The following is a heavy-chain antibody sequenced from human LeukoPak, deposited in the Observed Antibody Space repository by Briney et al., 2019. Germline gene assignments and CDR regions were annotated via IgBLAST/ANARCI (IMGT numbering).Heavy chain of an antibody. Sequence: GGSLRLSCAASGFTFCDFYMSWIRQAPGKGLEWVSYISSSSSYTNYADSVKGRFTISRDNAKNSLYLQMNSLRAEDTAVYYCARVSKYSSSLFFYHCGQGTLVTVSS. CDR3: ARVSKYSSSLFFYH. J-gene: IGHJ5*02. V-gene: IGHV3-11*06. CDR1: GFTFCDFY. D-gene: IGHD6-13*01. CDR2: ISSSSSYT.